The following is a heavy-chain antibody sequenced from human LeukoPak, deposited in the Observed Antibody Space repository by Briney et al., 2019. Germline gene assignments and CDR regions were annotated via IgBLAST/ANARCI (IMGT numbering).Heavy chain of an antibody. D-gene: IGHD3-22*01. V-gene: IGHV4-34*01. CDR3: ARVRADYYDSSGYSEYYFDY. CDR1: GGSFSGYY. Sequence: SETLSLTCAVYGGSFSGYYWSWIRQPPGKGLEWIGEITHSGSTNYNPSLKNRVTISVDTSKNQFSLKLSSVTAADTAVYYCARVRADYYDSSGYSEYYFDYWGQGTLVTVSS. J-gene: IGHJ4*02. CDR2: ITHSGST.